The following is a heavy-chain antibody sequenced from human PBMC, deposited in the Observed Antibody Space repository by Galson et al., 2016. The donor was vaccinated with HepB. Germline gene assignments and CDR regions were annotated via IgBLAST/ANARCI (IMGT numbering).Heavy chain of an antibody. V-gene: IGHV3-33*01. J-gene: IGHJ5*01. D-gene: IGHD6-19*01. CDR2: TWFDGSNS. CDR1: GFPFSTYG. Sequence: LRLSCAASGFPFSTYGMHWVRQAPGKGLEWVALTWFDGSNSFYADSVKGRFTISRDNARNTLYLQMNSLRAEDTAVYYCARDGGVAGFFALDSWGQGTLVTVSS. CDR3: ARDGGVAGFFALDS.